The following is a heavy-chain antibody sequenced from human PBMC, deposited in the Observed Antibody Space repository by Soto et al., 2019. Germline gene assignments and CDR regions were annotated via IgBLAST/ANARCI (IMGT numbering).Heavy chain of an antibody. J-gene: IGHJ4*02. CDR3: ARDFSGWYFDY. D-gene: IGHD6-19*01. CDR1: GYSISSYY. CDR2: IYYSGST. V-gene: IGHV4-30-4*01. Sequence: PSETLSLTCTVSGYSISSYYWSWIRQPPGKGLEWIGYIYYSGSTYYNPSLKSRVTISVDTSKNQFSLKLSSVTAADTAVYYCARDFSGWYFDYWGQGTLVTV.